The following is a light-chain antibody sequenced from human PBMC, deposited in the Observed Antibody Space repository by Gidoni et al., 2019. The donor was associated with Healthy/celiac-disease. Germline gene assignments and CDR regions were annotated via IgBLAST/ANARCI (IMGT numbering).Light chain of an antibody. Sequence: DIQMTQSPSSLSASVGDRVTITCQASQDISNYLNWYQQKPGKAPKLLIYDASNLETGVPSRFSGSGSGTDFTFTISSLQPEDIATYYCQQYDNLPPFGPXTKVDIK. V-gene: IGKV1-33*01. CDR3: QQYDNLPP. CDR1: QDISNY. CDR2: DAS. J-gene: IGKJ3*01.